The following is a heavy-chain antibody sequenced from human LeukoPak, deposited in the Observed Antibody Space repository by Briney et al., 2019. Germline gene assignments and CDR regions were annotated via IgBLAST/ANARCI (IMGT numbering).Heavy chain of an antibody. CDR2: IYTTGST. J-gene: IGHJ4*02. CDR3: ARGIAAAAKQGGFDY. Sequence: SETLSLTCTVSGGSISSYYWSWIRQPAGKGLEWIGRIYTTGSTSYNPSLRSRVTMSVDTSNNQFSLKLSSVTAADTALYYCARGIAAAAKQGGFDYWGQGTLVTVSS. D-gene: IGHD6-13*01. V-gene: IGHV4-4*07. CDR1: GGSISSYY.